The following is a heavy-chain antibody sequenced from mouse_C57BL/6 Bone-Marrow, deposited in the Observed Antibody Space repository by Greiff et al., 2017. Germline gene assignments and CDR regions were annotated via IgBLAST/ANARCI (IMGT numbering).Heavy chain of an antibody. CDR3: ARSGGYYYGSSYGYFDV. CDR1: GYAFSSSW. J-gene: IGHJ1*03. CDR2: IYPGDGDT. Sequence: VQLVESGPELVKPGASVKISCKASGYAFSSSWMNWVKQRPGKGLEWIGRIYPGDGDTNYNGKFKGKATLTADKSSSTAYMQLSSLTSEDSAVYFCARSGGYYYGSSYGYFDVWGTGTTVTVSS. D-gene: IGHD1-1*01. V-gene: IGHV1-82*01.